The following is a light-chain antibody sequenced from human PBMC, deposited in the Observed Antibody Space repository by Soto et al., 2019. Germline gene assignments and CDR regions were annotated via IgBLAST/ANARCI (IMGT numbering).Light chain of an antibody. Sequence: QSVLTPPPSVSGAPGQRVTISCTGSSSNIGAGHNVHWYQQLPGTAPKLLIYANANRPSGVPDRFSGSRCGTSDSLAFTGLQAEDGADYYCQSYDSSLSGSKVFGTGTKVTVL. J-gene: IGLJ1*01. CDR1: SSNIGAGHN. V-gene: IGLV1-40*01. CDR2: ANA. CDR3: QSYDSSLSGSKV.